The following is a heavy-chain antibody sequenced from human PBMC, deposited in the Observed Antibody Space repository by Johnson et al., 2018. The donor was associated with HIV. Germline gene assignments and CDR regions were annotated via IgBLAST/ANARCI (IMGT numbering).Heavy chain of an antibody. CDR1: GFTFSSYA. J-gene: IGHJ3*02. V-gene: IGHV3-30*04. CDR3: ARDERGNWGWYHAFDI. D-gene: IGHD7-27*01. CDR2: ISYDGSNK. Sequence: VQLVESGGGVVQPGRSLRLSCAASGFTFSSYAMHWVRQAPGKGLEWVAVISYDGSNKYYADSVKGRFTISRDNSKNTLYLQMNSLRAEGTAVDYCARDERGNWGWYHAFDIWGQGTMVTVSS.